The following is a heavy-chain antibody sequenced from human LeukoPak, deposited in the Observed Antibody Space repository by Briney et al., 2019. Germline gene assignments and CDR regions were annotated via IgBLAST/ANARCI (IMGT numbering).Heavy chain of an antibody. J-gene: IGHJ4*02. CDR3: ARGWLSLDY. V-gene: IGHV4-34*01. CDR1: GGSFSSYY. CDR2: INHSGST. D-gene: IGHD5-24*01. Sequence: SETLSLTCAVYGGSFSSYYWSWIRQPPGKGLEWIGEINHSGSTNYNPSLKSRVTISVDTSKNQFSLKLSSVTAADTAVYYCARGWLSLDYWGQGTLVTVSS.